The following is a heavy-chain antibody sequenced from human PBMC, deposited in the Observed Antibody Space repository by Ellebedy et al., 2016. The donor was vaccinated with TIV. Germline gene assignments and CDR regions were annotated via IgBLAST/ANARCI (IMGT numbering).Heavy chain of an antibody. Sequence: AASVKVSCKASGYTFSDDYMHWVRQAPGQGFEWMGRINPNSGGATYAQNFQGRVTMTRDTAINTAYMELSLLKSDETAIYFCAKGSPIVGAARALDSWGQGTLVTVSS. J-gene: IGHJ5*02. D-gene: IGHD1-26*01. CDR1: GYTFSDDY. CDR3: AKGSPIVGAARALDS. CDR2: INPNSGGA. V-gene: IGHV1-2*06.